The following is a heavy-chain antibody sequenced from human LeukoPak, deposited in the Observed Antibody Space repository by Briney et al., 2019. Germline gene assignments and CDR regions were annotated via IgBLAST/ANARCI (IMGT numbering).Heavy chain of an antibody. V-gene: IGHV1-2*02. CDR3: ARDPPPQVITTYDDY. J-gene: IGHJ4*02. CDR1: GYTFTGYY. D-gene: IGHD3-22*01. CDR2: INPNSGGT. Sequence: ASVKVSCKASGYTFTGYYMHWVRQAPGQGLEWMGWINPNSGGTNYAQKPQGRVTMTRDTSISTAYMELSRLRSDDTAVYYCARDPPPQVITTYDDYWGQGTLVTVSS.